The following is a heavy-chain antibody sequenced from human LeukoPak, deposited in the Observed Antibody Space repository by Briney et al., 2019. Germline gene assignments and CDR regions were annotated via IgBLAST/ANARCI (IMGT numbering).Heavy chain of an antibody. CDR2: ISAYNGNT. J-gene: IGHJ4*02. CDR1: GYTFTSYG. V-gene: IGHV1-18*04. CDR3: ARVTAAVREEYYFDY. Sequence: ASVKVSCKASGYTFTSYGISWVRQAPGQGLEWMGWISAYNGNTNYAQKLQGRVTMTTDTSTSTAYMELRSLRSGDTAVYYCARVTAAVREEYYFDYWGQGTLVTVSS. D-gene: IGHD6-13*01.